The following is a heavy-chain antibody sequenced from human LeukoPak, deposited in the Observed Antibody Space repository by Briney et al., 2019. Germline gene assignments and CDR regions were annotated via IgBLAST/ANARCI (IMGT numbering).Heavy chain of an antibody. J-gene: IGHJ4*02. CDR3: ARIEGDYGVLVY. Sequence: SVKVPCKASGGTFSRYSISLVRQAPGQGLEWIGGNITICGTANYALKFQGRVTITADESKSPAYMELSSLRSEDTAVYYCARIEGDYGVLVYWGQGTLVTVSS. D-gene: IGHD4-17*01. CDR2: NITICGTA. V-gene: IGHV1-69*13. CDR1: GGTFSRYS.